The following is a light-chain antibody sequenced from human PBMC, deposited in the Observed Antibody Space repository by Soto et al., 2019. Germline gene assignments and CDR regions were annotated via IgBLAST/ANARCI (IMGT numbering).Light chain of an antibody. J-gene: IGKJ1*01. V-gene: IGKV3-20*01. Sequence: EIVLTQSPGSLSLSPGERATLSCRASQSVDSRFFAWYQQRPGQAPRLLIYGASRRATGIPDRFTGSGSGTDFTLTISGLEPEDFALYYCQLYDSSVTFGLGTKVEIK. CDR3: QLYDSSVT. CDR2: GAS. CDR1: QSVDSRF.